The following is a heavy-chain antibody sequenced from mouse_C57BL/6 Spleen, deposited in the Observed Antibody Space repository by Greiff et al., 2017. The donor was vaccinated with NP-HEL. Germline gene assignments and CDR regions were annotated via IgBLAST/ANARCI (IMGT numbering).Heavy chain of an antibody. V-gene: IGHV14-2*01. CDR1: GFNIKDYY. Sequence: VQLKESGAELVKPGASVKLSCPASGFNIKDYYMHWVKQRTEQGLEWIGRIDPEDGETKYAPQFQGKATITADTSSNTAYLQLSSLTSEDTAVYYCARDDNYAWFAYWGQGTLVTVSA. CDR2: IDPEDGET. CDR3: ARDDNYAWFAY. J-gene: IGHJ3*01. D-gene: IGHD2-1*01.